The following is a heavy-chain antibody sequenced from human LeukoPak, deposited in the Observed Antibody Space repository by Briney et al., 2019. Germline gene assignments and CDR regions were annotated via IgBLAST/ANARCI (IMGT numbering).Heavy chain of an antibody. CDR2: INPNSGGT. CDR3: ARGGAGEGYCSSSSCYGHDY. Sequence: GASVKVSCKASGYPFTGYYMHWVRQAPGQGLEWMGWINPNSGGTNYAQKFQGRVTMTRDTSISAAYMELSRLRSDDTAVYYCARGGAGEGYCSSSSCYGHDYWGQGTLVTVSS. J-gene: IGHJ4*02. CDR1: GYPFTGYY. V-gene: IGHV1-2*02. D-gene: IGHD2-15*01.